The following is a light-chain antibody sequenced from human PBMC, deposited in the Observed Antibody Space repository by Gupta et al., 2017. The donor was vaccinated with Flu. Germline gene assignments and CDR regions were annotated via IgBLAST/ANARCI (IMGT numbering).Light chain of an antibody. Sequence: DVQMTQSPSTLSASVGDRVTITCRASHSISTWLAWYQQKPGKAPNLLIYRASTLESGVPSRFSGSGSGTEFTLTISSLQADDFATHYCQQYNSYSLTFGEGTRLEIK. CDR1: HSISTW. CDR3: QQYNSYSLT. CDR2: RAS. V-gene: IGKV1-5*03. J-gene: IGKJ5*01.